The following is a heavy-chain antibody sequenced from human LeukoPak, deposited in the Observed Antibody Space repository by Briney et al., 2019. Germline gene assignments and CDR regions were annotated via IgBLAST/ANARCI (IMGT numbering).Heavy chain of an antibody. D-gene: IGHD1/OR15-1a*01. V-gene: IGHV1-69*04. CDR2: IIPILGIA. CDR3: ARDDDADWNIDY. CDR1: GGTFSSYA. Sequence: SVKVSCKVSGGTFSSYAISWVRQAPGQGLEWMGRIIPILGIANYAQKFQGRVTITADKSTSTAYMELSSLRSEDTAVYYCARDDDADWNIDYWGQGTLVTVSS. J-gene: IGHJ4*02.